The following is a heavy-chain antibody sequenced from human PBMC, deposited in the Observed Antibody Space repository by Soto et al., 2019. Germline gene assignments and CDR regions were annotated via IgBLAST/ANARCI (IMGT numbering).Heavy chain of an antibody. CDR1: GFTFSINA. D-gene: IGHD5-18*01. CDR2: ISANGQGI. J-gene: IGHJ6*02. CDR3: ANPGGIQYSFDGMDV. Sequence: PGGSLRLSCAASGFTFSINAMSWVRQAPGKGLEWVSAISANGQGIYYADSVRGRFTISRDNSKNTVYLQMNSLRAEDTAVYYCANPGGIQYSFDGMDVWGQGTTVTVS. V-gene: IGHV3-23*01.